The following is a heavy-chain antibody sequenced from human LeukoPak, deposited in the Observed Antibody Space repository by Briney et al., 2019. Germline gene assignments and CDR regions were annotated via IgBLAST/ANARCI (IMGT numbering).Heavy chain of an antibody. CDR2: MNPNTGNT. J-gene: IGHJ4*02. CDR1: GYTVTELS. CDR3: ARKFLGSRGYYFDY. V-gene: IGHV1-8*01. Sequence: ASVKVSCKVSGYTVTELSMHWVRQATGQGLEWMGWMNPNTGNTGYAQKFQGRVTMTRDTSISTAYMELSSLRSDDTAVYYCARKFLGSRGYYFDYWGQGTLVTVSS. D-gene: IGHD3-10*01.